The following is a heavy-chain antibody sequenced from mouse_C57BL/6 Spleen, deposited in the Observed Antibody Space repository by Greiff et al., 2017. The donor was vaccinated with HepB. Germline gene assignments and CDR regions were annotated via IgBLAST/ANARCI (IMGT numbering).Heavy chain of an antibody. D-gene: IGHD2-5*01. CDR3: ARWDSNQFAY. CDR1: GYTFTDYN. J-gene: IGHJ3*01. V-gene: IGHV1-18*01. Sequence: VQLQQSGPELVKPGASVKIPCKASGYTFTDYNMDWVKQSHGKSLEWIGDINPNNGGTIYNQKFKGKATFTVDKSSSTAYMELRSLTSEDTAVYYCARWDSNQFAYWGQGTLVTVSA. CDR2: INPNNGGT.